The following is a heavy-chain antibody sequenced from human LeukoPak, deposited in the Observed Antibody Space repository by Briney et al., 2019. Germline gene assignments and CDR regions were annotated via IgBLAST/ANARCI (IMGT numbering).Heavy chain of an antibody. J-gene: IGHJ3*01. Sequence: GGSLRLSCAASGFTFSSYAMTWVRQAPGKGLGWVSGISGSGGSTYYADSVKGRFTITRDNSKNTMYLQKNSMRAADTTAYYCGKNVERIAAPPNAFDVWGKGTTVTVSS. V-gene: IGHV3-23*01. CDR2: ISGSGGST. CDR1: GFTFSSYA. CDR3: GKNVERIAAPPNAFDV. D-gene: IGHD6-6*01.